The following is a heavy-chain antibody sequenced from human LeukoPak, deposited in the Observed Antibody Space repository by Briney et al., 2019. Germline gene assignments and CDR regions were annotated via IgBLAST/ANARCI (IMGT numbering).Heavy chain of an antibody. CDR2: ITGGGDET. CDR3: AKGAAAGLVDWFDP. Sequence: GGSLRLSCAASGFIFSNYALMWVRQAPGKGLEWVSSITGGGDETFYADSVKGRFSLSRDNSKNMLYPQMYSLGAEDTAIYYCAKGAAAGLVDWFDPWGQGTLVTVSS. CDR1: GFIFSNYA. J-gene: IGHJ5*02. D-gene: IGHD6-13*01. V-gene: IGHV3-23*01.